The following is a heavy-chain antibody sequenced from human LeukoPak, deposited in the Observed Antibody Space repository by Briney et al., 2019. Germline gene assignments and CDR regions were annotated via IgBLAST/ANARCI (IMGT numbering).Heavy chain of an antibody. J-gene: IGHJ4*02. V-gene: IGHV3-23*01. CDR1: GFTFSSYA. CDR3: AKVSAPPAYCGGDCYSGIDY. CDR2: ISGSGGST. Sequence: GGSLRLSCAASGFTFSSYAMSWVRQAPGKGLEWVSAISGSGGSTYYADSVKGRFTISRDNFKNTLYLQMNSLRAEDTAVYYCAKVSAPPAYCGGDCYSGIDYWGQGTLVTVSS. D-gene: IGHD2-21*02.